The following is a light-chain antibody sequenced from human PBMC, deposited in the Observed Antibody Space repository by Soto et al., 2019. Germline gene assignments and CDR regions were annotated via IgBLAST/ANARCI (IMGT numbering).Light chain of an antibody. J-gene: IGKJ2*01. CDR1: QSISTY. CDR2: AVS. V-gene: IGKV1-39*01. CDR3: QQSYTSPRA. Sequence: DIQMTQSPSSLSASVGDRVTTTCRASQSISTYLNWYQQKPGKAPKLLIHAVSSLQSGVPSRFSGSGSGTDFTLTISSLQPEDFATYYCQQSYTSPRAFGQGTKLEIK.